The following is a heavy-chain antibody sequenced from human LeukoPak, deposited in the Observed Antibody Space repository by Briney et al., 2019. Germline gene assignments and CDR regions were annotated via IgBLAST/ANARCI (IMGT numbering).Heavy chain of an antibody. CDR2: IWSDGSNK. D-gene: IGHD6-19*01. Sequence: GGSLRLSCAASGFTFSTYGMHWVRQAPGKGLEWVAFIWSDGSNKYYADSVKGRYTISRDNSKNTLYLQMNSLRAEDTAVYYCARVQRAVAGTQPKYYYYYMDVWGKGTTVTISS. J-gene: IGHJ6*03. V-gene: IGHV3-33*01. CDR3: ARVQRAVAGTQPKYYYYYMDV. CDR1: GFTFSTYG.